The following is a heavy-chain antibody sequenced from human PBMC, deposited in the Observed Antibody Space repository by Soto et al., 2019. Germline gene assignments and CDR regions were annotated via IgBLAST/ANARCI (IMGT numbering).Heavy chain of an antibody. J-gene: IGHJ4*02. CDR3: AREWRDYYFDY. V-gene: IGHV4-31*03. Sequence: QVQLQESGPGLVEPSQILSLTCTVSGGSISSGGYYWSWIRQHPGKGLEWIGYIYYSGSTYYNPSRKSRVTISVDTSKIQFSLKLSSVTATDTAVYYCAREWRDYYFDYWGQGTLVTVSS. CDR1: GGSISSGGYY. CDR2: IYYSGST.